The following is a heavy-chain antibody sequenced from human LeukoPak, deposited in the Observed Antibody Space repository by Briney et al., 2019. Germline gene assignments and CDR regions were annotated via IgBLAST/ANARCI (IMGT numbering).Heavy chain of an antibody. J-gene: IGHJ3*02. V-gene: IGHV3-74*01. CDR3: LTIVETTIDGFDI. CDR2: INSDGSSA. CDR1: GFTFSTYW. Sequence: GGSLRLSCAASGFTFSTYWMHWVRQAPGKGLVWVSRINSDGSSADYADSVKGRFTVSRDDAKKTLYLQMNSLRAEDTAVYYCLTIVETTIDGFDIWGQGAMVTVSS. D-gene: IGHD1-26*01.